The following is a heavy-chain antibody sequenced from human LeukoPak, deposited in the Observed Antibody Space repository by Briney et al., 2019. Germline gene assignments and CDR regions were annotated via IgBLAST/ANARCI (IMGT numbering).Heavy chain of an antibody. D-gene: IGHD3-9*01. V-gene: IGHV4-39*01. CDR2: VYYSGST. CDR3: ARLRKGRYFDYIFDF. Sequence: SETLSLTCAVSGGSVSDTTYYWGLIRQPPGKGLEWIGNVYYSGSTYYNPSLRSRVTLSVDTSKNQFSLKMSSATAADTAVYYCARLRKGRYFDYIFDFWGQGSLVTVSS. CDR1: GGSVSDTTYY. J-gene: IGHJ4*02.